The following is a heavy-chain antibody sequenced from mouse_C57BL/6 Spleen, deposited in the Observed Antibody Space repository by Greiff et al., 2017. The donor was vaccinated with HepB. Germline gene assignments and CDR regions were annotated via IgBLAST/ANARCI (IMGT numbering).Heavy chain of an antibody. V-gene: IGHV1-58*01. D-gene: IGHD1-1*01. CDR3: ARSATVVDGDFDY. CDR2: ICIGNGYT. J-gene: IGHJ2*01. CDR1: GYTFTSYG. Sequence: EVQLQESGAELVRPGSSVKMSCKTSGYTFTSYGINWVKQRPGQGLEWIGYICIGNGYTEYNEKFKGKATLTSDTSSSTAYMQLSSLTSEDSAIYCCARSATVVDGDFDYWGQGTTLTVSS.